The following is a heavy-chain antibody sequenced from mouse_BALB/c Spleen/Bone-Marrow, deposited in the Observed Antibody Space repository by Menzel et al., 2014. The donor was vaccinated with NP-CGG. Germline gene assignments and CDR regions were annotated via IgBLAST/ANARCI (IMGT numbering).Heavy chain of an antibody. V-gene: IGHV1S29*02. CDR3: ARSGVPYAMDY. CDR1: GYTFTDYN. Sequence: EVQLQQSGPELVKPGASVKISCKASGYTFTDYNMHWVKQSHGKSLEWIGYIYPYNGGTGYNQKFKSKATLTVDNSSSTAYMELRSLTSKDSAVYYCARSGVPYAMDYWGQGTSVTVSS. CDR2: IYPYNGGT. D-gene: IGHD3-1*01. J-gene: IGHJ4*01.